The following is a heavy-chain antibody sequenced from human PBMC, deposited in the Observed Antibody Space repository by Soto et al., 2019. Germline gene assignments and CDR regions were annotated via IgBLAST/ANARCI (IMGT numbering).Heavy chain of an antibody. CDR2: ITGSGDST. CDR3: XXXXXXXXXXXXXXXWXDP. J-gene: IGHJ5*02. Sequence: EVQLLESGGGLVQPGGSLRLSCAASGFTFSNQAMSWVRQAPGKGLEWVSGITGSGDSTFYGDSVKGRFTISRDNSKNXXXXXXXXXXXXXXXXXXXXXXXXXXXXXXXXXXWXDPWGQGTLVTVSS. V-gene: IGHV3-23*01. CDR1: GFTFSNQA.